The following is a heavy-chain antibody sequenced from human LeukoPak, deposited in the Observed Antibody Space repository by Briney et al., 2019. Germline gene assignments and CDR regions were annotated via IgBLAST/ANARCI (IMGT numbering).Heavy chain of an antibody. CDR1: GFTFSSYA. J-gene: IGHJ6*02. D-gene: IGHD2-2*01. CDR2: ISYDGSNK. Sequence: GRSLRLSCAASGFTFSSYAMHWVRQAPGKGLEWVAVISYDGSNKYYADSVKGRFTISRDNSKNTLYLQMNSLRAEDTAVYYCARRPVVPARGYYGMYVWGQGTTVTVSS. CDR3: ARRPVVPARGYYGMYV. V-gene: IGHV3-30-3*01.